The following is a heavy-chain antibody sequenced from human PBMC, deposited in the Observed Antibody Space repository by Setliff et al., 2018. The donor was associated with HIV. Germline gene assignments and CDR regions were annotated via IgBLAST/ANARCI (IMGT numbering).Heavy chain of an antibody. CDR3: VRDTAMVSFRWFDP. D-gene: IGHD5-18*01. Sequence: SVKVSCKASGGTFSSYAISWVRQAPGQGLEWMGGIIPILGIANYAQKFQGRVTITADKSTSTAYMELSSLRSEDTAVYYCVRDTAMVSFRWFDPWGQGTLVTVSS. CDR1: GGTFSSYA. J-gene: IGHJ5*02. CDR2: IIPILGIA. V-gene: IGHV1-69*10.